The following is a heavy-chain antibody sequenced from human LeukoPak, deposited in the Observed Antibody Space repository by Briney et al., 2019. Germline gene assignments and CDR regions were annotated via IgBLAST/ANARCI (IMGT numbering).Heavy chain of an antibody. V-gene: IGHV4-4*02. CDR3: ARLGRKTD. D-gene: IGHD1-14*01. CDR2: IFHTGSA. J-gene: IGHJ4*02. CDR1: GGSISSDNW. Sequence: TSETLSLTCAVSGGSISSDNWWTWVRQSPGKGLEWIGKIFHTGSANYNPSLKSRVTISVDTSKNQFSLKLSSVTAADTAVYYCARLGRKTDWGQGTLVTVSS.